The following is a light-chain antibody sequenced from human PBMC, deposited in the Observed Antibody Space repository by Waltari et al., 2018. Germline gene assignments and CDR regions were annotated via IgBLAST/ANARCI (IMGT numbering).Light chain of an antibody. J-gene: IGLJ2*01. CDR1: SGHNSYA. CDR3: QTWGTDVV. CDR2: LNSDGSH. Sequence: QLVLTQSPSASASLGASVKLTCTLSSGHNSYAIAWHQQQPEKGPRYLMKLNSDGSHRKGDGIPDRFSGSSSGAERYLTISSLQSEDEADYYCQTWGTDVVFGGGTKLTVL. V-gene: IGLV4-69*01.